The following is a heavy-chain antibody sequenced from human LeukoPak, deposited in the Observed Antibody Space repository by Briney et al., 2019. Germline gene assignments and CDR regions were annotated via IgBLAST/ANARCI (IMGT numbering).Heavy chain of an antibody. CDR1: GFTFSSYS. CDR3: AREEGGLRLGELSLFQPDHIDY. J-gene: IGHJ4*02. V-gene: IGHV3-21*01. Sequence: GGSLRLSCAASGFTFSSYSMNWVRQAPGKGLEWVSSISSSSSYIYYADSVRGRFTISRDNAKNSLYLQMNSLRAEDTAVYYCAREEGGLRLGELSLFQPDHIDYWSQGTLVTVSS. D-gene: IGHD3-16*02. CDR2: ISSSSSYI.